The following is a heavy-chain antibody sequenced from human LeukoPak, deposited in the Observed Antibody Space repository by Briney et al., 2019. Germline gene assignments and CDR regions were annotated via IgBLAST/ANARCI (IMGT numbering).Heavy chain of an antibody. CDR1: GFTVSSKY. CDR2: IYSGGST. Sequence: PGGSLRLSCAASGFTVSSKYMSWVRQAPGKGLEWVSVIYSGGSTYYADSVKGRFTISRDNSKNTLYLQMSSLRDEDTAVYYCARDRPYYDILTGYYIGEAFDIWGQGTMVTVSS. J-gene: IGHJ3*02. V-gene: IGHV3-53*01. CDR3: ARDRPYYDILTGYYIGEAFDI. D-gene: IGHD3-9*01.